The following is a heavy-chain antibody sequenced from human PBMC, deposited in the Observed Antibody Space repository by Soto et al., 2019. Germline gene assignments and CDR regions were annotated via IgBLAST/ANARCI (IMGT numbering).Heavy chain of an antibody. Sequence: ASVKVSCQACGYTFTSDYMHWVRQAPGHGLEWMGIINPSGGSTSYAQKFQGRVTMTRDTSTSTVYMELSSLRSEDTAVYYCARDRGAIMITFGTFDYWGQGTLVTVSS. V-gene: IGHV1-46*03. CDR2: INPSGGST. CDR3: ARDRGAIMITFGTFDY. D-gene: IGHD3-16*01. J-gene: IGHJ4*02. CDR1: GYTFTSDY.